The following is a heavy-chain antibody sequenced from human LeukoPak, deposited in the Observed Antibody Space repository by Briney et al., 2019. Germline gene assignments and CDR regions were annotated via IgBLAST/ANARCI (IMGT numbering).Heavy chain of an antibody. CDR3: TTINPSPDY. J-gene: IGHJ4*02. V-gene: IGHV3-23*01. CDR1: GFTFSSYA. Sequence: GGSLRLSCAASGFTFSSYAMSWVRQAPGKGLEWVSAISGSGGSTYYADSVKGRFTITRDNSKNTLYLQMNSLKTEDTAVYYCTTINPSPDYWGQGTLVTVSS. D-gene: IGHD1-14*01. CDR2: ISGSGGST.